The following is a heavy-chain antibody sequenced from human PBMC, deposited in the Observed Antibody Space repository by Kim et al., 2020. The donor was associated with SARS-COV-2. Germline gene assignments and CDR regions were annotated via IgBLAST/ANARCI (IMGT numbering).Heavy chain of an antibody. CDR3: ARDFYYDSSGYYFKPFYYFDD. V-gene: IGHV3-30-3*01. Sequence: GGSLRLSCAASGFTFSSYAMHWVRQAPGKGLEWVAVISYDGSNKYYADSVKGRFTISRDNSKNTLYLQMNSLRAEDTAVYYCARDFYYDSSGYYFKPFYYFDDWGQGTLVTVSS. CDR2: ISYDGSNK. D-gene: IGHD3-22*01. CDR1: GFTFSSYA. J-gene: IGHJ4*01.